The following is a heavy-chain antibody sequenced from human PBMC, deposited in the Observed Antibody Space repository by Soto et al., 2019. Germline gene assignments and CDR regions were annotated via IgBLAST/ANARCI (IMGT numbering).Heavy chain of an antibody. CDR3: AKVMGSTSSTANFDY. CDR2: ISYSGGST. D-gene: IGHD3-10*01. CDR1: GFTFSMFA. V-gene: IGHV3-23*01. J-gene: IGHJ4*02. Sequence: GGSLRLSCAASGFTFSMFAMNWVRQAPGKGLEWVASISYSGGSTNYADSVRRRFTISRDNSKNTLSLQMTSLRAEDTAVYYCAKVMGSTSSTANFDYWGRGTLVTVSS.